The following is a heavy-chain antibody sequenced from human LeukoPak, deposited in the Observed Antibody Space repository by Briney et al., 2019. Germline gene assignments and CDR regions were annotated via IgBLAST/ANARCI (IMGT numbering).Heavy chain of an antibody. CDR1: GFTFNNYW. V-gene: IGHV3-7*04. J-gene: IGHJ4*02. D-gene: IGHD3-10*01. CDR3: TRAGSFWGSTSFYDS. CDR2: INLGGNEG. Sequence: GGSLRLSCGTSGFTFNNYWMARVLQSPGKGLDWVANINLGGNEGHYADSVKDRFTISRDNAKNSLYLQMNSLRDEDTGVYYCTRAGSFWGSTSFYDSWGQGVLVTVSS.